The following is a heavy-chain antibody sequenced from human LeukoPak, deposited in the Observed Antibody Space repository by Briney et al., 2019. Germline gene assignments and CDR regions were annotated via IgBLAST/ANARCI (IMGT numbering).Heavy chain of an antibody. CDR2: IIPIFGTA. D-gene: IGHD3-10*01. CDR3: AREIGELSNDVIHFDY. J-gene: IGHJ4*02. CDR1: GGTFSSYA. V-gene: IGHV1-69*05. Sequence: SVKVSCKASGGTFSSYAISWVRQAPGQGLEWMGRIIPIFGTANYAQKFQGRVTITTDESTSTAYMELSSLRSEDTAVYYCAREIGELSNDVIHFDYWGQGTLVTVSS.